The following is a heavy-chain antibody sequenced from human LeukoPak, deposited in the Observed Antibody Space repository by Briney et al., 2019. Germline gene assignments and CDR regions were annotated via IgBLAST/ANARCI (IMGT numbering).Heavy chain of an antibody. V-gene: IGHV1-18*01. D-gene: IGHD1-26*01. Sequence: ASVKVSCKASGYTFTNYGISWVRQAPGQGLEWVGWISTYNGNTNYAQKLQGRFTTTTDTSTSTAYMELRSLRSDDTAVYYCARDEVGGWGFDYWGQGTLVTVSS. CDR3: ARDEVGGWGFDY. CDR2: ISTYNGNT. CDR1: GYTFTNYG. J-gene: IGHJ4*02.